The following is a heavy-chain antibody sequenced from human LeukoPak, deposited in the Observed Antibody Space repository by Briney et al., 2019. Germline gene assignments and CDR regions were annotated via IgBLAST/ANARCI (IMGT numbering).Heavy chain of an antibody. CDR2: ISAYNGNT. Sequence: GASVKVSCKASGYTFTSYGISWVRQAPGQGLEWMGWISAYNGNTNYAQKLQGRVTTTTDTSTSTAYMELRSLRSDDTAVYYCARDTLRYYGSGSYYKNWGQGTLVTVSS. D-gene: IGHD3-10*01. V-gene: IGHV1-18*01. J-gene: IGHJ4*02. CDR3: ARDTLRYYGSGSYYKN. CDR1: GYTFTSYG.